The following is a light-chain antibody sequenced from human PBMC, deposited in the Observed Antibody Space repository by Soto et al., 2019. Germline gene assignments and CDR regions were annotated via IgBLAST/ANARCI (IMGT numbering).Light chain of an antibody. J-gene: IGLJ2*01. CDR3: QTWGTGIHV. CDR1: SGHSTYA. Sequence: QSVLTQSPSASASLGASVKLTCTLSSGHSTYAIAWHQQQPEKGPRYLMNLNSDGSHTKGDGIPDRFSGSSSGAERYLTISSLQSEDEADSYCQTWGTGIHVFGGGTKLTVL. V-gene: IGLV4-69*01. CDR2: LNSDGSH.